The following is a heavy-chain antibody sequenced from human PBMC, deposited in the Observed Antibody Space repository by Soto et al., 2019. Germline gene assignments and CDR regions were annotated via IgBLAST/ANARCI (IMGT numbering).Heavy chain of an antibody. Sequence: QVQLVQSGAEVKKPGASVKVSCKTSGYTFTSYDINWVRQATGQGLEWMGWMNPNSGNTAYAQKFQGRVNMTMNTSISTAYMELSSLRSADTAVYYCARERSSGAFDIWGQGTMVTVSS. CDR2: MNPNSGNT. J-gene: IGHJ3*02. V-gene: IGHV1-8*01. D-gene: IGHD1-26*01. CDR1: GYTFTSYD. CDR3: ARERSSGAFDI.